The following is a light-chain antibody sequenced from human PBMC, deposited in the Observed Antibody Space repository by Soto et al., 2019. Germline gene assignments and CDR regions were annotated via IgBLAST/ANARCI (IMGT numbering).Light chain of an antibody. CDR3: QQYAISFT. V-gene: IGKV3-20*01. J-gene: IGKJ3*01. CDR2: GAS. CDR1: QNITSNY. Sequence: EIVLTQSPGTLSLSPGERATLSCRASQNITSNYLAWYQQKPGQAPRLLIFGASTRSTGIPDRFSGSGSGTDFTLTINRLEPGDFAVYYCQQYAISFTFGPGSKVDT.